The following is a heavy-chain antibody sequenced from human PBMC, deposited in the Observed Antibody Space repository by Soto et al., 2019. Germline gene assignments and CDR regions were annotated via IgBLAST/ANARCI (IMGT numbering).Heavy chain of an antibody. Sequence: SQTLSLTCAISGDSVSSNSAAWNWIRQSPSRGLEWLGRTYYRSKWYNDYAVSVKSRKTIKPDTSKNQFSLQLNSVTPEDTAVYYCARGEAIALAGQAFDYWGQGTLVTVSS. CDR1: GDSVSSNSAA. V-gene: IGHV6-1*01. CDR2: TYYRSKWYN. CDR3: ARGEAIALAGQAFDY. J-gene: IGHJ4*02. D-gene: IGHD6-19*01.